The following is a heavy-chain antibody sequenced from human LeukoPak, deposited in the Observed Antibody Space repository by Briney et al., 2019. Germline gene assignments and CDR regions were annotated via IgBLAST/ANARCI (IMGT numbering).Heavy chain of an antibody. V-gene: IGHV3-23*01. CDR2: ISPSGDIT. Sequence: PGGSLRLSCAASGFTFSSHGMNWVRQAPGKGLEWVSGISPSGDITYYADSVLGRFTISRDNSKNTLAVQMNSLRAEDTAVYYCVEGGAARFDYWGQGTLVTVSS. J-gene: IGHJ4*02. CDR3: VEGGAARFDY. D-gene: IGHD5-18*01. CDR1: GFTFSSHG.